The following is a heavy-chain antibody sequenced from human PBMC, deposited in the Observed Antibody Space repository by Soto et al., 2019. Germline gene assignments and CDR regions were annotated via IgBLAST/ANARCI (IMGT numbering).Heavy chain of an antibody. D-gene: IGHD3-22*01. CDR2: IYYSGST. CDR3: ARDAGYYYDSGLDY. V-gene: IGHV4-30-4*01. CDR1: GGSISSGDYY. Sequence: SETLSLTCTVSGGSISSGDYYWSWIRQPPGKGLEWIGYIYYSGSTYYNPSLKSRVTISVDTSRNQFSLKLSSVTAADTAVYYCARDAGYYYDSGLDYWGQGTLVTVSS. J-gene: IGHJ4*02.